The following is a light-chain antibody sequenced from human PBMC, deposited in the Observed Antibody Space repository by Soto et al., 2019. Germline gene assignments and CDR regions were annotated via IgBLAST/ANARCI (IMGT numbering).Light chain of an antibody. CDR2: DVS. Sequence: QTVLTQPASGSGTPAQTITIHYTATIRDVVDYHYVSWYQQHPAKALKLMLYDVSNRRSGVSNRFSGSKSGNTASLTISGLQAEDEADYYCSSYTSSSTLVVFGGGTKLPVL. V-gene: IGLV2-14*03. CDR3: SSYTSSSTLVV. CDR1: IRDVVDYHY. J-gene: IGLJ2*01.